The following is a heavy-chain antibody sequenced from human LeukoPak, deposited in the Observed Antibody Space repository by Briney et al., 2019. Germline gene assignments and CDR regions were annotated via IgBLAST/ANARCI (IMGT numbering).Heavy chain of an antibody. Sequence: ASVKVSCKASGYTFTSYDINWVRQATGQGLEWMGWMNPNSGNTGYAQKFQGRVTMTRNTSISTAYMELSSLRSEDTAVYYCARDLTYYYDSSGHTWGQGTLVTVSS. CDR3: ARDLTYYYDSSGHT. CDR2: MNPNSGNT. CDR1: GYTFTSYD. V-gene: IGHV1-8*01. D-gene: IGHD3-22*01. J-gene: IGHJ5*02.